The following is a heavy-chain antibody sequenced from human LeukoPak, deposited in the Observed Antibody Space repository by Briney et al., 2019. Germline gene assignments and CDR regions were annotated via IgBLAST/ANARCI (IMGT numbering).Heavy chain of an antibody. J-gene: IGHJ6*03. CDR1: GGSISSYY. Sequence: PSETLSLTCTVSGGSISSYYWSWIRQPAGKGLEWIGRIYTSGSTNYNPSLKSRVTMSVDTSKNQFPLKLSSVTAADTAVYYCARECSTSCYGGAYYYYMDVWGKGTTVTVSS. CDR2: IYTSGST. D-gene: IGHD2-2*01. V-gene: IGHV4-4*07. CDR3: ARECSTSCYGGAYYYYMDV.